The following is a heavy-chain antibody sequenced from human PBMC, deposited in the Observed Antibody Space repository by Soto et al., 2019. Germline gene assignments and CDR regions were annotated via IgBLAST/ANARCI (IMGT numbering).Heavy chain of an antibody. J-gene: IGHJ5*02. CDR3: ARVGIHPVPPLPSSGWFDP. Sequence: SVKVSCKASGGTFNVYTIIWVRQAPGQGLEWMGRIIPMLAITNYAQRFQGRVTLTADTSTTTAYMELSSLTSEDTAVYYCARVGIHPVPPLPSSGWFDPWG. V-gene: IGHV1-69*02. CDR2: IIPMLAIT. CDR1: GGTFNVYT. D-gene: IGHD1-26*01.